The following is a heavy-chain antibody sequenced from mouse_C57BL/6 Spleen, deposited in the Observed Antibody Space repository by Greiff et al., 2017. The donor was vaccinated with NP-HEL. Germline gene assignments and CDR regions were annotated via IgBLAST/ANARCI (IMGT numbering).Heavy chain of an antibody. D-gene: IGHD3-2*02. Sequence: VQLQESGAELVKPGASVKISCKASGYAFSSYWMNWVKQRPGKGLEWIGQIYPGDGDTNYNGKFKGKATLTADKSSSTAYMQLSSLTSEDSAVYFWASPPTAQAAWFAYWGQGTLVTVSA. V-gene: IGHV1-80*01. J-gene: IGHJ3*01. CDR1: GYAFSSYW. CDR3: ASPPTAQAAWFAY. CDR2: IYPGDGDT.